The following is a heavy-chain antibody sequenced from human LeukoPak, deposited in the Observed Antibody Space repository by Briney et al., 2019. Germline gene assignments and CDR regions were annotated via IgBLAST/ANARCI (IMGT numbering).Heavy chain of an antibody. V-gene: IGHV1-8*02. CDR1: GYIFTNYD. CDR2: MNANSGKT. CDR3: ARGVYSGYDSEANYYYYGMDV. J-gene: IGHJ6*02. D-gene: IGHD5-12*01. Sequence: ASVKVSCKASGYIFTNYDINWVRQATGQGLEWMGWMNANSGKTGYAQKFQGRVTMTRNTSISTAYMELSSLRSEDTAVYYCARGVYSGYDSEANYYYYGMDVWGQGTTVTVSS.